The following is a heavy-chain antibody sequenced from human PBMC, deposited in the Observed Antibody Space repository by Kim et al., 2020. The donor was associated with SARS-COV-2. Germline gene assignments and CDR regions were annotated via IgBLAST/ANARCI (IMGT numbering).Heavy chain of an antibody. CDR3: ARAIAAAGDAFDI. V-gene: IGHV3-13*01. D-gene: IGHD6-13*01. J-gene: IGHJ3*02. Sequence: PGSVKGRFTISRENAKNSLYLQMNSLRAGDTAVYYCARAIAAAGDAFDIWGQGTMVTVSS.